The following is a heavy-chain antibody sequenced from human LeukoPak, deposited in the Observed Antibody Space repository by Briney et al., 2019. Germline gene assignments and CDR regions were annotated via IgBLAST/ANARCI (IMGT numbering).Heavy chain of an antibody. CDR1: GYTFTSYD. J-gene: IGHJ6*03. CDR3: ARGSNWNYDFYYYMDV. Sequence: SVKVSCRASGYTFTSYDINWVRQATGQGLEWMGGIIPIFGTANYAQKFQGRVTITTDESTSTAYMELSSLRSEDTAVYYCARGSNWNYDFYYYMDVWGKGTTVTVSS. V-gene: IGHV1-69*05. CDR2: IIPIFGTA. D-gene: IGHD1-1*01.